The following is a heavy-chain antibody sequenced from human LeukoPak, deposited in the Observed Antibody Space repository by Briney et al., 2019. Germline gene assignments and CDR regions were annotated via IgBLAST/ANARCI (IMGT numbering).Heavy chain of an antibody. CDR1: GFTFSSYA. CDR2: ISGSGGST. D-gene: IGHD3-9*01. CDR3: AKYYDILTGYNY. J-gene: IGHJ4*02. V-gene: IGHV3-23*01. Sequence: GSLRLSCAASGFTFSSYAMSWVRQAPGKGLEWVSAISGSGGSTYYADSVKGRFTISRDNSKNTLYLQMNSLRAEDTAVYYCAKYYDILTGYNYWGQGTLVTVSS.